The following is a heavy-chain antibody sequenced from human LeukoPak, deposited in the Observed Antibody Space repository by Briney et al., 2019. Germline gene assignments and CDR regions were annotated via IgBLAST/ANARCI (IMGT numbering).Heavy chain of an antibody. CDR3: ARGRYYGSGSYPFVMGY. D-gene: IGHD3-10*01. CDR2: IIPIFGTA. CDR1: GGTFSSYA. J-gene: IGHJ4*02. Sequence: ASVKVSCTASGGTFSSYAISWVRQAPGQGLEWMGGIIPIFGTANYAQKFQGRVTITADESTSTAYMELSSLRSEDTAVYYCARGRYYGSGSYPFVMGYWGQGTLVTVSS. V-gene: IGHV1-69*01.